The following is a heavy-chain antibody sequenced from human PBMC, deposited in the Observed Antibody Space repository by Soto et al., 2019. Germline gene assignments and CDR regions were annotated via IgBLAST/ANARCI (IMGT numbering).Heavy chain of an antibody. CDR2: ISSSSTTI. Sequence: GGSLRLSCAASGFTFRSYSMNWVRQAPGKGLEWISYISSSSTTIYYGDSVKGRFTISRDNARNSLYLQMNSLRDEDTAVYYCARLMIVQGGEAFDIWGQGTMVT. CDR3: ARLMIVQGGEAFDI. V-gene: IGHV3-48*02. CDR1: GFTFRSYS. J-gene: IGHJ3*02. D-gene: IGHD3-22*01.